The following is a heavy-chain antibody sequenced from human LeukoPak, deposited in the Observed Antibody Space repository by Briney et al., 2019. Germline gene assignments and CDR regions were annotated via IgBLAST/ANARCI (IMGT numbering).Heavy chain of an antibody. V-gene: IGHV3-33*01. CDR3: VRELPPVVQYYFDH. Sequence: GGSLTLSCAASGFTFSDYGMHWVRQAPGKGLEGVAVIWYDGSNIYYADSVKGRFTISRDNSRNTLYLQMNSLRAEDTAVYYCVRELPPVVQYYFDHWGPGTLVTVSS. J-gene: IGHJ4*02. D-gene: IGHD2-21*01. CDR2: IWYDGSNI. CDR1: GFTFSDYG.